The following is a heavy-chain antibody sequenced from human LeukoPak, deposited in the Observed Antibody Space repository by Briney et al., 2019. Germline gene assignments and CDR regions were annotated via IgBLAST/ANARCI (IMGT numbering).Heavy chain of an antibody. V-gene: IGHV4-59*01. CDR3: ARDEIDCSSTSCYHDAFDI. D-gene: IGHD2-2*01. CDR2: INYSGST. CDR1: GGSISSYY. Sequence: PSETLSLTCTVSGGSISSYYWSWIRQPPGKGLEWSGYINYSGSTNYNPSLKSRVTISVDTSKNQFSLKLSSVTAADTAVYYCARDEIDCSSTSCYHDAFDIWGQGTMVTVSS. J-gene: IGHJ3*02.